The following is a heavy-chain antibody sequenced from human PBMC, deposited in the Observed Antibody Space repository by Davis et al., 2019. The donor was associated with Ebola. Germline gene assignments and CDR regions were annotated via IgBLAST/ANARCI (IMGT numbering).Heavy chain of an antibody. CDR1: GFTFSSYA. CDR2: ISGSGGST. J-gene: IGHJ4*02. Sequence: GGSLRLSCAASGFTFSSYAMSWVRQAPGKGLEWVSAISGSGGSTYYADSVKGRFTISRDDSKNTAYLQMNSLKTEDTAVYYCTSTVTNGDYWGQGTLVTVSS. D-gene: IGHD4-17*01. V-gene: IGHV3-23*01. CDR3: TSTVTNGDY.